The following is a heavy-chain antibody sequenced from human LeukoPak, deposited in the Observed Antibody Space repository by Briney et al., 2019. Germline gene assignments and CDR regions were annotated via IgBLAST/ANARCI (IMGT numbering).Heavy chain of an antibody. J-gene: IGHJ4*02. CDR1: GGTFSSYA. D-gene: IGHD5-18*01. V-gene: IGHV1-69*01. CDR2: IIPIFGTA. CDR3: ARDRGGGYSYGYYY. Sequence: SVKVSCKASGGTFSSYAISWVRQAPGQELEWMGGIIPIFGTASYAQKFQGRVTITADESTSTAYMELSSLRSEDTAVYYCARDRGGGYSYGYYYWGQGTLVTVSS.